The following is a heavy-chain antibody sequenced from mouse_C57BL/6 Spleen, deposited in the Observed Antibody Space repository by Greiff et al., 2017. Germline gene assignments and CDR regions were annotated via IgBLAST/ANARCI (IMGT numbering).Heavy chain of an antibody. D-gene: IGHD1-1*01. J-gene: IGHJ2*01. CDR3: ARGDYGSSGYFDY. CDR1: GYTFTDYY. V-gene: IGHV1-76*01. Sequence: QVQLQQSGAELVRPGASVKLSCKASGYTFTDYYINWVKQRPGQGLEWIARIYPGSGNTYYNEKFKGKATLTAEKSSSTAYMQLSSLTSEDSAVYFCARGDYGSSGYFDYWGQGTTLTVSS. CDR2: IYPGSGNT.